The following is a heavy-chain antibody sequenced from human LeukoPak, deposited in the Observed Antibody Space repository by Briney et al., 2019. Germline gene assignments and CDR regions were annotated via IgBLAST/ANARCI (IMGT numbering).Heavy chain of an antibody. Sequence: PSETLSLTCTVSGGSISSYYWSWIRQPAGKGLEWIGRIYTSGSTNYNPSLKSRVTMSVDTSKNQFSLKLSSVTAADTAVYYCARDRSVNYYDSSGYYYPYYFDYWGQGTLVTVSS. CDR1: GGSISSYY. V-gene: IGHV4-4*07. D-gene: IGHD3-22*01. CDR3: ARDRSVNYYDSSGYYYPYYFDY. CDR2: IYTSGST. J-gene: IGHJ4*02.